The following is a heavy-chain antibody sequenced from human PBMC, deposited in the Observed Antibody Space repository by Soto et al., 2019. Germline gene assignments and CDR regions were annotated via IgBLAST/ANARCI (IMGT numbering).Heavy chain of an antibody. Sequence: EVQILESGGGLVQPGGSLRLSCAASGFTFGSDAMSWVRQAPGKGLEWVSSISGIGADTYYSDSVKGGFTISRDNSKNTLHLQMNSLRAEDTALYYCAKLPVSKLTMVRASHCWFDFWGRGTLVTVSS. CDR1: GFTFGSDA. CDR3: AKLPVSKLTMVRASHCWFDF. V-gene: IGHV3-23*01. CDR2: ISGIGADT. J-gene: IGHJ2*01. D-gene: IGHD3-10*01.